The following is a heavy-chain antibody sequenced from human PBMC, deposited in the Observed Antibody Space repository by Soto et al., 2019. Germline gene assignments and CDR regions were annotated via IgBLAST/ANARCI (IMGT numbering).Heavy chain of an antibody. CDR1: GFTVSRNY. D-gene: IGHD6-19*01. Sequence: GGSLRLSCAASGFTVSRNYMSWVRQAPGEGLEWVSLIYSGGSTHYADSVKGRFTISKDNSKNTLYLQMNSLRADDTAVYYCARDGPGSSGWYYFDYWGQGTLVTVSS. CDR3: ARDGPGSSGWYYFDY. J-gene: IGHJ4*02. CDR2: IYSGGST. V-gene: IGHV3-53*01.